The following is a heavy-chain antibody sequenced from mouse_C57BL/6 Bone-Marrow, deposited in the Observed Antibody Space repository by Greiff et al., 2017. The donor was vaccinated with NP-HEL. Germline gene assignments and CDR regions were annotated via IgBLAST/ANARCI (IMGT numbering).Heavy chain of an antibody. Sequence: QVQLQQPGAELVKPGASVKLSCKASGYTFTSYWMHWVKQRPGQGLEWIGMIHPNSGSTNYNEKFKSKATLTVDKSSSTAYMQLSSLTSEDSAVYYCAIPYGYEAWFAYWGQGTLVTVSA. V-gene: IGHV1-64*01. D-gene: IGHD2-2*01. CDR2: IHPNSGST. J-gene: IGHJ3*01. CDR1: GYTFTSYW. CDR3: AIPYGYEAWFAY.